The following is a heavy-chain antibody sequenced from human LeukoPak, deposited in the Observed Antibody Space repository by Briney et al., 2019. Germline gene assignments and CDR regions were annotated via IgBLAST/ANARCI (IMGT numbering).Heavy chain of an antibody. J-gene: IGHJ4*02. CDR1: GGSISSSNYY. D-gene: IGHD3-22*01. CDR3: ARGAIDSSDFYYLDY. Sequence: SETLSLTCTVSGGSISSSNYYWGWIRQPPGEGLECIGSIYYSARTYYNPSLKSRVTISVDTSKNQFSLKLSSVTAADTAVYYCARGAIDSSDFYYLDYWGQGTLVTVSS. V-gene: IGHV4-39*07. CDR2: IYYSART.